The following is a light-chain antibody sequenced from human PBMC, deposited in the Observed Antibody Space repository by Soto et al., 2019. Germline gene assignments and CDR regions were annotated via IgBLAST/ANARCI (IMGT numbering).Light chain of an antibody. CDR3: SSYTTTSTVV. CDR2: EVT. V-gene: IGLV2-8*01. Sequence: QSALTQPPSASGSPGQSVTISCTGTSSDIGDYDYVSWYQQHPGKAPKLIIYEVTKRPSGVPDRFSGSKSGNSASLTVSGLQAEDEADYYCSSYTTTSTVVFGGGTKLTVL. J-gene: IGLJ2*01. CDR1: SSDIGDYDY.